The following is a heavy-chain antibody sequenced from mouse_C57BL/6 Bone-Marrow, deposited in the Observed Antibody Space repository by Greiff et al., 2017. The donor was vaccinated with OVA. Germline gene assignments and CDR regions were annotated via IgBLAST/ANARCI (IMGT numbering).Heavy chain of an antibody. V-gene: IGHV1-50*01. CDR1: GYTFTSYW. Sequence: QVQLQQSGAELVKPGASVKLSCKASGYTFTSYWMQWVKQRPGQGLEWIGEIDPSDSYTNYNQKFKGKATLTVDTSSSTAYMQLSSLTSEDSAVYYCARTYYSNSYYFDYWGQGTTLTVSS. D-gene: IGHD2-5*01. CDR2: IDPSDSYT. CDR3: ARTYYSNSYYFDY. J-gene: IGHJ2*01.